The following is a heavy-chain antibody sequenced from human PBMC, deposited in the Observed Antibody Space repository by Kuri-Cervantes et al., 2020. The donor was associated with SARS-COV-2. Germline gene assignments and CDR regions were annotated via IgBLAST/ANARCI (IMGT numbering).Heavy chain of an antibody. V-gene: IGHV3-7*03. CDR2: IKQDGSEK. D-gene: IGHD1-26*01. CDR1: GFTFSSYW. J-gene: IGHJ5*02. CDR3: AKEGFISALGGRFDP. Sequence: GESLKISCAASGFTFSSYWMSWVRQAPGKGLEWVANIKQDGSEKYYVDSVKGRFTISRDNAKNSLYLQMNSLRAEDTAVYYCAKEGFISALGGRFDPWGQGTLVTVSS.